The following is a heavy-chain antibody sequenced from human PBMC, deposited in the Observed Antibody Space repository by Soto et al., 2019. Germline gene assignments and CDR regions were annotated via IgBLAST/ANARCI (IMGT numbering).Heavy chain of an antibody. Sequence: LRLSCAASGFTFSSYGMYWVRQAPGKGLEWVAVIWYDGSNKYYADSVKGRFTISRDNSKNTLYLQMNSLRAEDTAVYYCARGPSPYYYDSSGYPTDAFDIWGQGTMVTVSS. CDR3: ARGPSPYYYDSSGYPTDAFDI. J-gene: IGHJ3*02. D-gene: IGHD3-22*01. CDR2: IWYDGSNK. V-gene: IGHV3-33*01. CDR1: GFTFSSYG.